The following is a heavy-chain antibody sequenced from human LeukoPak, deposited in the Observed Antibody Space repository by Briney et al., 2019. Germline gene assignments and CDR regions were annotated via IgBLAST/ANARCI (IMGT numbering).Heavy chain of an antibody. CDR2: ISYDGSNK. Sequence: GGSLRLSCAASGFTFSSYAMHWVRQAPGKGLEWVAVISYDGSNKYYADSVKGRFTISRDNSKNTLYPQMNSLRAEDTAVYYCARGAGASYYYYYMDVWGKGTTVTISS. CDR3: ARGAGASYYYYYMDV. V-gene: IGHV3-30*04. CDR1: GFTFSSYA. J-gene: IGHJ6*03. D-gene: IGHD1-26*01.